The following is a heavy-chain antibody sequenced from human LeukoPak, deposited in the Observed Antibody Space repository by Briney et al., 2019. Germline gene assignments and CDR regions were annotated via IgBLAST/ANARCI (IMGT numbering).Heavy chain of an antibody. Sequence: PSETLSLTCTVSDGSISSYYWSWIRQPAGKGLEWIGRIYTSGSTNYNPSLKSRVTMSVDTSKNQFSLKLSSVAAADTAVYYCARSLAARLFDYWGQGTLVTVSS. D-gene: IGHD6-6*01. CDR1: DGSISSYY. CDR2: IYTSGST. J-gene: IGHJ4*02. V-gene: IGHV4-4*07. CDR3: ARSLAARLFDY.